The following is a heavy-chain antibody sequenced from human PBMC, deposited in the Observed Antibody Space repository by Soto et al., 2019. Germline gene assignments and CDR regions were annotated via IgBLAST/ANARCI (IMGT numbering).Heavy chain of an antibody. CDR3: ARSAVGATKSGFDS. J-gene: IGHJ4*02. CDR2: ISNSGST. D-gene: IGHD1-26*01. CDR1: GGSISGYY. Sequence: QVLLQESGPGLVKPSETLSLTCTVSGGSISGYYWSWIRRPPGKGLEWLGYISNSGSTTYNPSLKSRVTISVDTSRNQFSLKMSSVTAADTAVYYCARSAVGATKSGFDSWGQGTLVTVSS. V-gene: IGHV4-59*01.